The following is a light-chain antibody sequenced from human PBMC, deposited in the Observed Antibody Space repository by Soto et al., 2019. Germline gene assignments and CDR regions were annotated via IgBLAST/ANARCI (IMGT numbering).Light chain of an antibody. CDR3: AAWNDRLSAWV. V-gene: IGLV1-47*01. Sequence: QPVLTQPPSASGTPGQRVTISCSGSSSNIGSNYVYWFQHLPGTAPKLLIYRNNQRPSGVPDRFSGSKSGTSASLAISGLRSEDEADYYCAAWNDRLSAWVFGGGTKLTVL. J-gene: IGLJ3*02. CDR1: SSNIGSNY. CDR2: RNN.